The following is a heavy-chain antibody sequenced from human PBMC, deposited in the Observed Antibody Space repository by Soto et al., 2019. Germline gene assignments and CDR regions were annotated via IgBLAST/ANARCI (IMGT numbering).Heavy chain of an antibody. CDR3: ARDFPDRTRAGAHLFDP. Sequence: QVQLVASGGGVVQPGRSLRLSCAASGFRFSDYGMHWVRQAPGKGLEWVAVIWFDGSEKYHAESVKGRFIISRDNSKNALYLQMDSLRVEDTAVYFCARDFPDRTRAGAHLFDPWGQGVLVTVSS. V-gene: IGHV3-33*01. J-gene: IGHJ5*02. D-gene: IGHD1-1*01. CDR1: GFRFSDYG. CDR2: IWFDGSEK.